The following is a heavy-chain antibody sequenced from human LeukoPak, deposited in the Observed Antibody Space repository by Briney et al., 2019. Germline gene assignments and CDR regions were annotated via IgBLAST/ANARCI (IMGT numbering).Heavy chain of an antibody. CDR3: AKERDGDYVRYTHY. Sequence: ASVKVSCKASGYTLTDYYMHWVRQAPGQGLEWMGRINPNSGGTNYAQKFQGRVTMTRDTSISTVYMELSSLRADDTAVYHCAKERDGDYVRYTHYWGQGTLVTVSS. V-gene: IGHV1-2*06. CDR1: GYTLTDYY. CDR2: INPNSGGT. J-gene: IGHJ4*02. D-gene: IGHD4-17*01.